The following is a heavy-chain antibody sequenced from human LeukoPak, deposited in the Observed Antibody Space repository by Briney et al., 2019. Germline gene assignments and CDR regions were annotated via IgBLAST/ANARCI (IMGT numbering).Heavy chain of an antibody. CDR2: ISSSGRFI. Sequence: GGSLRLSCAASGFTFSDYTLNWVRQAPGKGLEWVSSISSSGRFIYYADSLKGRFTISRDNDKESVHLQMVSLRAEDTAVYYCVRETHTMGPSFDYWGQGTLVTVSS. V-gene: IGHV3-21*01. CDR1: GFTFSDYT. J-gene: IGHJ4*02. D-gene: IGHD5-24*01. CDR3: VRETHTMGPSFDY.